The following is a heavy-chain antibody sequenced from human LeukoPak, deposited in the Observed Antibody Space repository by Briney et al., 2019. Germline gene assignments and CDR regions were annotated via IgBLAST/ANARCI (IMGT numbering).Heavy chain of an antibody. J-gene: IGHJ4*02. CDR2: ISSSSSYI. Sequence: KAGGSLRLSCAASGFTFSSYSMNWVRQAPGKGLEWVSSISSSSSYIYYADSVKGRFTISRDNAKNSLYLQMNSLRAEDTAVYYCARDPSEGLDYWGQGTLVTVSS. V-gene: IGHV3-21*01. CDR3: ARDPSEGLDY. CDR1: GFTFSSYS.